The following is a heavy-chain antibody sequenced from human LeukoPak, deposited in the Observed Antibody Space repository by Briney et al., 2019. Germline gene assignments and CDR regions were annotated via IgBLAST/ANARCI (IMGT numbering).Heavy chain of an antibody. Sequence: GRSLRPSCAASEFTFSSYAMHWVRQAPGKGLEWVAVISYDGSNKYYADSVKGRFTISRDNSKNTLYLQMNSLRAEDTAVYYCAREKNDYYDSSGYDNWFDPWGQGTLVTVSS. D-gene: IGHD3-22*01. CDR3: AREKNDYYDSSGYDNWFDP. CDR2: ISYDGSNK. V-gene: IGHV3-30-3*01. CDR1: EFTFSSYA. J-gene: IGHJ5*02.